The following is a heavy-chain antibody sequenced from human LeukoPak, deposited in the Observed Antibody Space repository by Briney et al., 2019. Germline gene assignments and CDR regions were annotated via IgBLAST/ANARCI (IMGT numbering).Heavy chain of an antibody. CDR3: ARTAGYSGYDVFDY. D-gene: IGHD5-12*01. CDR2: IYPGDSDI. Sequence: GESLKISCKGSGYIFTDYWIGWVRQMTGKGLEWMGIIYPGDSDIRYSPSFQGQVTISVDKSISTAYLQWSSLKASDTAMYYCARTAGYSGYDVFDYWGQGTLVTVSS. V-gene: IGHV5-51*01. J-gene: IGHJ4*02. CDR1: GYIFTDYW.